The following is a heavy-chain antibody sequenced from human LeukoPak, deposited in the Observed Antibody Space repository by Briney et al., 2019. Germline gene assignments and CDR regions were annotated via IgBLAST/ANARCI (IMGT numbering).Heavy chain of an antibody. D-gene: IGHD5-12*01. CDR1: GYTFTSYD. V-gene: IGHV1-8*01. Sequence: ASVKVSCKASGYTFTSYDTNWVRQATGQGLEWMGWMNPNSGNTGYAQKFQGRVTMTRNTSISTAYMELSSLTSEDTAVYYCARGVGVVATISKRHFDYWGQGTLVTVSS. CDR3: ARGVGVVATISKRHFDY. CDR2: MNPNSGNT. J-gene: IGHJ4*02.